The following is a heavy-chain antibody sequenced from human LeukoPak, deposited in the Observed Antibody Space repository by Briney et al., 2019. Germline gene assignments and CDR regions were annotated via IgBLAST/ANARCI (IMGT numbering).Heavy chain of an antibody. CDR3: ARGGGLLWFGEYSGP. CDR1: GFTFSSYE. V-gene: IGHV3-48*03. CDR2: ISSSGSTI. J-gene: IGHJ5*02. D-gene: IGHD3-10*01. Sequence: GGSLRLSCAASGFTFSSYEMNWVRQAPGKGLERVSYISSSGSTINYADSVKGRFTISRDNAKNSLYLQMNSLRAEDTAVYYCARGGGLLWFGEYSGPWGQGTLVTVSS.